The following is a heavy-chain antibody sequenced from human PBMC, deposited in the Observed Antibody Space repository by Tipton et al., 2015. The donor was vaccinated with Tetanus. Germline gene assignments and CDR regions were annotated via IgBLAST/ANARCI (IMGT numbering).Heavy chain of an antibody. Sequence: TLSLTCTVSGGSLRSGGYYWSWIRQHPGQGLEWIGYIYYTGNTYYNPSLKSRATILLDTSENQFSLKLSSVTGADTAVYYCARRQTYCTNGFCPFENWGQGTLVTVSS. CDR3: ARRQTYCTNGFCPFEN. V-gene: IGHV4-31*03. CDR1: GGSLRSGGYY. J-gene: IGHJ4*02. CDR2: IYYTGNT. D-gene: IGHD2-8*01.